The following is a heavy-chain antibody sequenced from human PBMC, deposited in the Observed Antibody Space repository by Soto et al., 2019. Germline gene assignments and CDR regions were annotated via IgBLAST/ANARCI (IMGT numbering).Heavy chain of an antibody. Sequence: QVQLQESCAGLVKPSETLSLTCTVSGDSISSYYWSWIRQPPGKGLEWIGYIYYSGNTNYNPSLKSRVTISVDTSKNQFSLKLSSVTAADTAVYYCARHTATVTTLWFDLWGQGTLVTVSS. CDR3: ARHTATVTTLWFDL. V-gene: IGHV4-59*08. J-gene: IGHJ5*02. D-gene: IGHD4-17*01. CDR1: GDSISSYY. CDR2: IYYSGNT.